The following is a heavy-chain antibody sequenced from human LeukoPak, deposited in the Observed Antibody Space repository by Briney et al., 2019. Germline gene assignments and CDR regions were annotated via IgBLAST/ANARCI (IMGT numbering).Heavy chain of an antibody. D-gene: IGHD6-13*01. V-gene: IGHV3-21*01. CDR2: ISDNSRYI. J-gene: IGHJ4*02. CDR3: AKDLGAAAGTFDY. Sequence: GGSLRLSCAASGFTFSTYNMNWVRQAPGKGLEWVSSISDNSRYIYYADSVKGRFTISRDNSKNTLYLQMNSLRAEDTAVYYCAKDLGAAAGTFDYWGQGTLVTVSS. CDR1: GFTFSTYN.